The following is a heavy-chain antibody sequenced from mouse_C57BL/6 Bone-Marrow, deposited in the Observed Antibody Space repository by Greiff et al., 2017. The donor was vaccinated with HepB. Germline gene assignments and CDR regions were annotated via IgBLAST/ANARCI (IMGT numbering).Heavy chain of an antibody. CDR3: ARYEDGNYFYAMDY. CDR2: IYPRSGNT. Sequence: VQGVESGAELARPGASVKLSCKASGYTFTSYGISWVKQRTGQGLEWIGEIYPRSGNTYYNEKFKGKATLTADKSSSTAYMELRSLTSEDSAVYFCARYEDGNYFYAMDYWGQGTSVTVSS. V-gene: IGHV1-81*01. CDR1: GYTFTSYG. D-gene: IGHD2-1*01. J-gene: IGHJ4*01.